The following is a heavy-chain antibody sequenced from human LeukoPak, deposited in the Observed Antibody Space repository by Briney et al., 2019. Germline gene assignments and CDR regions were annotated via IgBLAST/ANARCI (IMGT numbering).Heavy chain of an antibody. J-gene: IGHJ3*02. D-gene: IGHD3-22*01. CDR2: IYYSGGT. CDR1: GGSISSSSYY. V-gene: IGHV4-39*07. CDR3: ARAAYYDSSGYFGAFDI. Sequence: SETLSLTCTVSGGSISSSSYYWGWIRQPPGKGLEWIGSIYYSGGTYYNPSLKSRVTISVDTSKNQFSLKLSSVTAADTAVYYCARAAYYDSSGYFGAFDIWGQGTMVTVSS.